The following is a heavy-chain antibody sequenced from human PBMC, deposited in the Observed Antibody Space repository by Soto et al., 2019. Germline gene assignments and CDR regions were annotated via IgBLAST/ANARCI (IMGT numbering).Heavy chain of an antibody. V-gene: IGHV4-31*03. CDR2: IYHSGST. J-gene: IGHJ4*02. Sequence: LSLTCTVSGGSISTGGHYWSWIRQHPGKGLEWIGFIYHSGSTYYNPSLKSRVSIFVDTSKNQFSLRLSSVTAADTAVYFCARRVEVGTSFDYWGQGTPVTVSS. CDR1: GGSISTGGHY. CDR3: ARRVEVGTSFDY. D-gene: IGHD1-1*01.